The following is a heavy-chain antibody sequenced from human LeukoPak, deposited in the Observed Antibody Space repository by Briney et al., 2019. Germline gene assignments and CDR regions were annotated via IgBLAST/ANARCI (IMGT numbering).Heavy chain of an antibody. V-gene: IGHV4-4*02. J-gene: IGHJ4*02. CDR1: GASISSVTW. D-gene: IGHD2-15*01. Sequence: SETLSLTCTVSGASISSVTWWSWVRQSPGKGLEYIGEIYHNGNSKFNPALQGRVTMAVDKSQNQFFLTLTSPTAADTAVYYCARFGGFYFDHWGLGKMVIVSS. CDR3: ARFGGFYFDH. CDR2: IYHNGNS.